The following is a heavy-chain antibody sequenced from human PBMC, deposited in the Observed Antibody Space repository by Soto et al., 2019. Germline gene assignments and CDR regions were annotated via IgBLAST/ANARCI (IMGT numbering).Heavy chain of an antibody. CDR2: IIPILGVA. Sequence: QVQLVQSGAEVKKPGSSVKVSCKASGDTFSNHTISWVRQAPGQGLEWMGRIIPILGVANYAQKFQGRVTSTADKSTTTAYMELSSVRSADTAVYYCARVAEMGTVTEGYDYYMDVWGKGTTVTVSS. CDR3: ARVAEMGTVTEGYDYYMDV. J-gene: IGHJ6*03. V-gene: IGHV1-69*04. CDR1: GDTFSNHT. D-gene: IGHD4-17*01.